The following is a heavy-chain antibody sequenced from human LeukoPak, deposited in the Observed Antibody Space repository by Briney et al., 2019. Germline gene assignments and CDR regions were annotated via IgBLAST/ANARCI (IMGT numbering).Heavy chain of an antibody. Sequence: GGSLRLSCAASGFTVSSNYMSWVRQAPGKGLEWVSVIYSGGSTYYADSVKGRFTISRDNSKNTLYLQMNSLRAEDTAVYYCARTRLLSAPPDYYYYYGMDVWGQGTTVTVSS. D-gene: IGHD2-15*01. J-gene: IGHJ6*02. V-gene: IGHV3-53*01. CDR3: ARTRLLSAPPDYYYYYGMDV. CDR1: GFTVSSNY. CDR2: IYSGGST.